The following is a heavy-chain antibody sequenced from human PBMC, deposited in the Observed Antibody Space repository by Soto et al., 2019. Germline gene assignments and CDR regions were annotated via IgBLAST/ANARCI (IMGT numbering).Heavy chain of an antibody. CDR2: TNGGNGIT. J-gene: IGHJ4*02. D-gene: IGHD5-18*01. CDR3: AKRRGYSNGEFDY. CDR1: GYSFTTYS. V-gene: IGHV1-3*01. Sequence: ASVKVSCKASGYSFTTYSIHWVRQAPGQRLEWMGLTNGGNGITKFSQKFQGRVTMTTDTSTSTAYMELRSLRSDDTAVYYCAKRRGYSNGEFDYWGQGTLVTVSS.